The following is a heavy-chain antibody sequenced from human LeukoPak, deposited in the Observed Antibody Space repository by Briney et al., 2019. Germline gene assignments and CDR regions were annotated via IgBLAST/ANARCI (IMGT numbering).Heavy chain of an antibody. V-gene: IGHV3-23*01. D-gene: IGHD3-10*01. J-gene: IGHJ6*02. CDR3: ARDRSYGSDKNGSHKV. CDR1: GFTFSSYA. CDR2: ISGSGGST. Sequence: GGSLRLSCAASGFTFSSYAMSWVRQAPGKGLEWVSAISGSGGSTYYADSVTGRITISRDNSKNTVYLLMNILRDEDTAVYYCARDRSYGSDKNGSHKVWGQGTTVTVSS.